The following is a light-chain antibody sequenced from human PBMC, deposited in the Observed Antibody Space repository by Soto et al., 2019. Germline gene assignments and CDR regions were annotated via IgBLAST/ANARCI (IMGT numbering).Light chain of an antibody. Sequence: DIQMTQSPSSLSASLGDRVTITCRASQTINSYLNWYQQKPGKAPKLLIYAASSLQSGVPSRFSGSRSGTDFTLTISSLQPEDFATYYCQQSYSSPVTFGQGTRLEIK. V-gene: IGKV1-39*01. J-gene: IGKJ5*01. CDR2: AAS. CDR1: QTINSY. CDR3: QQSYSSPVT.